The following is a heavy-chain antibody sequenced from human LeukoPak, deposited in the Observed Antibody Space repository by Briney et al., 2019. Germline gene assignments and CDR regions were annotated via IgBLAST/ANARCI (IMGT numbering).Heavy chain of an antibody. Sequence: GGSLRLSCAASGFTVSSNYMSWVRQAPGKGLEWVSVIYSGGSTYYADSVKGRFTIPRDNSKNTLYLQMNSLRAEDTAVYYCARDHLELGFDPGGQGTLVTVSS. CDR2: IYSGGST. V-gene: IGHV3-53*01. D-gene: IGHD1-7*01. J-gene: IGHJ5*02. CDR1: GFTVSSNY. CDR3: ARDHLELGFDP.